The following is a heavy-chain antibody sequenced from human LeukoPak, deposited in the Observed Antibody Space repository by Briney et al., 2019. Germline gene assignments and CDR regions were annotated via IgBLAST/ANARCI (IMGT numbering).Heavy chain of an antibody. D-gene: IGHD5-18*01. CDR3: ARHRGYSYGFDY. V-gene: IGHV4-34*01. CDR2: INHSGST. Sequence: GALRLSCAASGFTFSSYGMSWVRQAPGKGLEWIGEINHSGSTNYNPSLKSRVTISVDTSKNQFSLKLSSVTAADTAVYYCARHRGYSYGFDYWGQGTLVTVSS. CDR1: GFTFSSYG. J-gene: IGHJ4*02.